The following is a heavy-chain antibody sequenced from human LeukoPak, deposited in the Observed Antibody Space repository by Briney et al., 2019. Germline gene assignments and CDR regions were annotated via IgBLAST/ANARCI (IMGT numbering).Heavy chain of an antibody. Sequence: SETLSLTCAVYGGSFSGYYWSWIRQPPGKGLEWIGEINHSGSTNYNPSLKSRVTISVDTSKNRFSLKLSSVTAADTAVYYCARGGYSGYDYAFDYWGQGTLVTVSS. CDR1: GGSFSGYY. J-gene: IGHJ4*02. V-gene: IGHV4-34*01. CDR2: INHSGST. CDR3: ARGGYSGYDYAFDY. D-gene: IGHD5-12*01.